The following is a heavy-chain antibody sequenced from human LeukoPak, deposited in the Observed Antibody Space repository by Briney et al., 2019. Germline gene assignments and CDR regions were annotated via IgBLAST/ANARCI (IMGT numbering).Heavy chain of an antibody. CDR2: IIPTFGTA. Sequence: ASVKVSCKASRGTFSSYAISWVRQAPGQGLEWMGGIIPTFGTANYAQKFQGRVTITADESTSTAYMELSSLRSEDTAVYYCARDLATYYDSSGYYGYWGQGTLVTVSS. J-gene: IGHJ4*02. CDR1: RGTFSSYA. D-gene: IGHD3-22*01. CDR3: ARDLATYYDSSGYYGY. V-gene: IGHV1-69*13.